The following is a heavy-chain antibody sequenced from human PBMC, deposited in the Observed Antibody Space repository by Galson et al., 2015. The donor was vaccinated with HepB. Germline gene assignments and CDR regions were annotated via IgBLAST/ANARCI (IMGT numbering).Heavy chain of an antibody. D-gene: IGHD2-15*01. Sequence: SVKVSCKASGGTFSSYAISWVRQAPGQGLEWMGGIIPIFGTANYAQKFQGRVTITADESTSTAYMELSSLRSEDTAVYYCARLCSGGSCYSFRAPEYYYYGMDVWGQGTTVTVSS. J-gene: IGHJ6*02. CDR2: IIPIFGTA. V-gene: IGHV1-69*13. CDR1: GGTFSSYA. CDR3: ARLCSGGSCYSFRAPEYYYYGMDV.